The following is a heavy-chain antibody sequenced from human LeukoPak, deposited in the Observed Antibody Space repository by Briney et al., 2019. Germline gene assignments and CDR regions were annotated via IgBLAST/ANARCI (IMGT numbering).Heavy chain of an antibody. CDR3: ARARRNCTAMVYFDY. Sequence: GGSLRLSCAASGFTFSSYWMSWVRQAPGKGLEWVANIKQDGSEKYYVDSVKGRFTISRDNAKNSLYLQMNSLRAEDTAVYYCARARRNCTAMVYFDYWGQGTLVTVSS. CDR1: GFTFSSYW. J-gene: IGHJ4*02. D-gene: IGHD5-18*01. CDR2: IKQDGSEK. V-gene: IGHV3-7*03.